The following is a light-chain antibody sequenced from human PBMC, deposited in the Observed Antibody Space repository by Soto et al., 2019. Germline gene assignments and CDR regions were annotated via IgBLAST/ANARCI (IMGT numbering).Light chain of an antibody. CDR1: SSDVGSYTL. CDR3: CSYAGSSTYV. V-gene: IGLV2-23*01. J-gene: IGLJ1*01. CDR2: EGS. Sequence: QSVLTQPASVSGSPGQSITISCTGTSSDVGSYTLVSWYQQHPGKAPKLMIYEGSKRPSGVSNRFSGSKSGNTASLTISGLQAEDEADYYCCSYAGSSTYVFGTGTKLTV.